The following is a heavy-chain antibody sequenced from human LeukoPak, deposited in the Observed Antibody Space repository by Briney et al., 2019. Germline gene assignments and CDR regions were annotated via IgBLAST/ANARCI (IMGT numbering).Heavy chain of an antibody. J-gene: IGHJ5*02. CDR3: ARVPPWGVVVPAATRGWFDP. D-gene: IGHD2-2*01. CDR1: GGSFSGYY. Sequence: SETLSLTCAVYGGSFSGYYWSWIRQPPGKGLEWIGEINHSGSTNYNPSLKSRVTISVDTSKNQFSLKLSSVTAADTAVYYCARVPPWGVVVPAATRGWFDPWGQGTLVTVSS. V-gene: IGHV4-34*01. CDR2: INHSGST.